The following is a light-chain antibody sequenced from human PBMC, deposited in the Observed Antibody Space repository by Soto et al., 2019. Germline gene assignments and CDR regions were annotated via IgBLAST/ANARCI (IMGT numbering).Light chain of an antibody. CDR3: CSSAGTYNFV. CDR2: DVT. J-gene: IGLJ1*01. CDR1: TSDVGGYNH. V-gene: IGLV2-11*01. Sequence: QAVVSQSPSVSGSPGQAVTISCTGTTSDVGGYNHVSWYQHHPGKVPKLIIYDVTKRPSGVPDRFSGSKSGNTASLTISGLQAEEEADYSCCSSAGTYNFVFGTGTKVTVL.